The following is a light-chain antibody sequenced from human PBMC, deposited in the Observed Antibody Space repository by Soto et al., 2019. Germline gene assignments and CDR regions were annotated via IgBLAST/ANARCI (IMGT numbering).Light chain of an antibody. CDR1: QSISSY. CDR3: QQSYSTLTWT. J-gene: IGKJ1*01. V-gene: IGKV1-39*01. Sequence: DIQMTQSPSSLSASVRDRVTLTCRASQSISSYLNWYQQKPGKAPKLLIYAASSLQSGVPSRFSGSGSGTDFTLTIRSLQPEDLATYYCQQSYSTLTWTFGQGTKVDIK. CDR2: AAS.